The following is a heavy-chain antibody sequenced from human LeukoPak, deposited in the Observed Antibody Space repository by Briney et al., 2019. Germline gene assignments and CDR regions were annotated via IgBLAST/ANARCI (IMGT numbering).Heavy chain of an antibody. CDR3: AKRRYCSSFSCHDFDY. J-gene: IGHJ4*01. CDR2: ISDGGDAT. V-gene: IGHV3-23*01. Sequence: GGSLRLSCAASGFTFSSYWMHWVRQAPGKGLEWVSAISDGGDATYYADSVKGRFTISRDNSKNTLYLQMNSLRAGDTAVYYCAKRRYCSSFSCHDFDYWGHGTLVTVSS. D-gene: IGHD2-2*01. CDR1: GFTFSSYW.